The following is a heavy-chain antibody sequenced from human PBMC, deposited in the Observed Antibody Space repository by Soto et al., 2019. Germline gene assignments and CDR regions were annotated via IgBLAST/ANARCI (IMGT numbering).Heavy chain of an antibody. CDR3: PRNLSSTGDFDH. CDR2: MSPKSGYT. V-gene: IGHV1-8*02. CDR1: GYTFTDYD. Sequence: QVQLMQSGAEVRKPGASVKVSCTASGYTFTDYDINWVRQATGQGLEWLGWMSPKSGYTGYAQKFQGRVTLTRDTSRGTDYMELSSLTSENPAVYYCPRNLSSTGDFDHWGQRTLVTGSS. J-gene: IGHJ4*02. D-gene: IGHD3-16*01.